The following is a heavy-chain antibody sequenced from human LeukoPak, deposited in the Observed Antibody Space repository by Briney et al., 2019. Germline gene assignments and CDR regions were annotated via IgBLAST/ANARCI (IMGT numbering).Heavy chain of an antibody. Sequence: GGSLRLSCAASGFTFSSCGFNWVRQAPGKGLEWVSSIGPTGTDRYYADSVRGRFTISRDNAKNSMYLQMDSLRDEDTAVYYCATGTVGRLYDYWGQGTLLTASS. CDR2: IGPTGTDR. V-gene: IGHV3-21*01. J-gene: IGHJ4*02. CDR3: ATGTVGRLYDY. CDR1: GFTFSSCG. D-gene: IGHD1-14*01.